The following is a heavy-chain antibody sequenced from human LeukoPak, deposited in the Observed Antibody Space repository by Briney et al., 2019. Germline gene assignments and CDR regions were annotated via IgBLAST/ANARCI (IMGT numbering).Heavy chain of an antibody. V-gene: IGHV1-8*03. D-gene: IGHD7-27*01. Sequence: ASVQVSCQASGYTFPSYDINWVRPATGQGLEWMGWMNPNSGNTGYAQKFPGRVTITRNTSISTAYMALSSLRSEDTAVYYCARGETGVNFDYWGQGTLVTASS. CDR1: GYTFPSYD. CDR3: ARGETGVNFDY. J-gene: IGHJ4*02. CDR2: MNPNSGNT.